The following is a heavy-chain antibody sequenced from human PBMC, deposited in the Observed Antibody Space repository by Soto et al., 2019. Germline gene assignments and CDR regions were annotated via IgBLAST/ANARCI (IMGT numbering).Heavy chain of an antibody. D-gene: IGHD3-22*01. CDR3: ARDFDTSGYFSNLAY. J-gene: IGHJ4*02. V-gene: IGHV1-69*06. CDR2: IVPLFGTA. CDR1: GGTFSSYA. Sequence: QVQLVQSGAEVKKPGSSVTVSCKASGGTFSSYAFSWVRQAPGQGLEWMGGIVPLFGTANYAQMFQGRVTITADRSTSTAYMELSSLRSEDTAVYYCARDFDTSGYFSNLAYWGQGTLVTVSS.